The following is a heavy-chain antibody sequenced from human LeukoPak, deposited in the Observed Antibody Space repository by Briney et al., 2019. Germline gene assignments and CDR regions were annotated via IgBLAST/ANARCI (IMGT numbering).Heavy chain of an antibody. D-gene: IGHD2-21*01. J-gene: IGHJ4*02. V-gene: IGHV4-31*03. Sequence: SQILSLTCTVSGGSISSGRHYWTWIRQLPGKGLEWIGYIFYSGSTYYNPSLKSRVTISVDTSKNQFSLKINSVTAADTAVYYCASRSPPGETGYFDYWGQGTLVAVSS. CDR2: IFYSGST. CDR3: ASRSPPGETGYFDY. CDR1: GGSISSGRHY.